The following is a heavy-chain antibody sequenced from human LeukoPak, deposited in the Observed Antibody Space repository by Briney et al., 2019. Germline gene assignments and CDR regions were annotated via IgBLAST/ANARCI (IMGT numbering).Heavy chain of an antibody. J-gene: IGHJ4*02. CDR2: IYHSGST. CDR1: GYSISSGYY. V-gene: IGHV4-38-2*02. D-gene: IGHD3-9*01. Sequence: PSETLSLTCTVSGYSISSGYYWGWIRQPPGKGLEWIGSIYHSGSTYYNPSLKSRVTISVDTSKNQFSLKLSSVTAADTAVYYCARARPLLRYFDWSDHLDLYDYWGQGTLVTVSS. CDR3: ARARPLLRYFDWSDHLDLYDY.